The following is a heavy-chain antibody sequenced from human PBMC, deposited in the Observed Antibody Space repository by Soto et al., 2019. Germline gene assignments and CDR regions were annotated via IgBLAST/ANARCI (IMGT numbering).Heavy chain of an antibody. J-gene: IGHJ4*02. CDR1: GFSLSSTRVA. CDR3: AHSVVAGLGYYFDY. CDR2: IYWDDDK. V-gene: IGHV2-5*02. Sequence: QITLKESGPTLVKPTQTLTLTCTFSGFSLSSTRVAVGWIRQPPGKALEWLALIYWDDDKRYSPFLKSRLTIXXXTXXKQVVLTMTNMDPVDTATYYCAHSVVAGLGYYFDYWGQGTLVTVSS. D-gene: IGHD6-19*01.